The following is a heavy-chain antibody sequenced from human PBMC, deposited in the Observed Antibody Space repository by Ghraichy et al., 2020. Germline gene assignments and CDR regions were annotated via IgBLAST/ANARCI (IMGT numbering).Heavy chain of an antibody. V-gene: IGHV3-23*01. Sequence: ETLSLTCAVSGFTFSNYVMNWVRQAPGKGLQWVSTMSGSGGRTYYADSVKGRFTISRDNSKKILYLQMNSLRAEDTAVYYCAKDGAYNDILSGFYNWFDPWGLGTLVTVSS. CDR3: AKDGAYNDILSGFYNWFDP. D-gene: IGHD3-9*01. J-gene: IGHJ5*02. CDR1: GFTFSNYV. CDR2: MSGSGGRT.